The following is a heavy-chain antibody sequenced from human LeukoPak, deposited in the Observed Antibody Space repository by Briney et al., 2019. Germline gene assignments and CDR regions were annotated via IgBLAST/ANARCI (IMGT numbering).Heavy chain of an antibody. CDR1: GLIFSGSA. Sequence: RPGGSLRLSCAASGLIFSGSAMHWVRQAPGKGLEWVGRMRSKAINYATGYATSVIGRFTISRDDSKNTRYLEMNSLKIEDTAVYFCASQAGYSSSWETWGQGTLVTVSS. CDR2: MRSKAINYAT. CDR3: ASQAGYSSSWET. V-gene: IGHV3-73*01. D-gene: IGHD6-13*01. J-gene: IGHJ5*02.